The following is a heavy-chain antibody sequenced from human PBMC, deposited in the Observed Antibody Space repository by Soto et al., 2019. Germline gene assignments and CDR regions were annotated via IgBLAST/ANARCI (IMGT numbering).Heavy chain of an antibody. V-gene: IGHV3-23*01. CDR2: ISGSGVST. Sequence: GGSLRLSCAASGFTFSSYALSWVRQAPGKGLEWVSAISGSGVSTYYADSVKGRFAISRDSSRNTLYLQMNGLRTEDTAVYYCAKDAFDWDFFFDYWGQGTLVTVSS. CDR3: AKDAFDWDFFFDY. CDR1: GFTFSSYA. J-gene: IGHJ4*02. D-gene: IGHD3-9*01.